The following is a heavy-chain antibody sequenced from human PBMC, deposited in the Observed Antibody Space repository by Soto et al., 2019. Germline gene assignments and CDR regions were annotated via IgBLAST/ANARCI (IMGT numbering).Heavy chain of an antibody. J-gene: IGHJ4*02. V-gene: IGHV1-18*01. Sequence: QVQLVQSGAEVKKPGASVRVSCKASGYTFDSYALNWVRQAPGQGLEWMGWISTHTGNTDYPQRFQGRVNMTTDKSTSTAFLDLRSLTSDDTAVYYCVRDVSVSSGSFGGYWGQGTLVSVSS. D-gene: IGHD3-10*01. CDR2: ISTHTGNT. CDR3: VRDVSVSSGSFGGY. CDR1: GYTFDSYA.